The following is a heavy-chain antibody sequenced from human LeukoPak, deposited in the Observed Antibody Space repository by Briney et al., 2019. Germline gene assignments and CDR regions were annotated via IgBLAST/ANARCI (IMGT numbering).Heavy chain of an antibody. J-gene: IGHJ4*02. D-gene: IGHD5-24*01. CDR2: IQHDGIDK. CDR1: GFTFSNYG. Sequence: GGSLRLSCTASGFTFSNYGMHWVRQSPDKGLEWVAFIQHDGIDKYYTDSVKGRFTISRDNSKNTLYLQMKSLRAEDTAVYYCALGKMATLKYWGQGTLVTVSS. CDR3: ALGKMATLKY. V-gene: IGHV3-30*02.